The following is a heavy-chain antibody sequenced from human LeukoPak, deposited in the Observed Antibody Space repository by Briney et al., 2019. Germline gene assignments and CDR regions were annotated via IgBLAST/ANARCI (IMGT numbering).Heavy chain of an antibody. J-gene: IGHJ4*02. CDR1: GFTFSSYW. CDR2: IASEGSST. Sequence: PGGSLRLSCAASGFTFSSYWMNWVRQAPAKGLVWVSRIASEGSSTTYADSVKGRFSISRDNAKNTLYLQMNSLRVEDTAVYYCARGRPHGNDYWGQGTLVTVSS. D-gene: IGHD4-23*01. CDR3: ARGRPHGNDY. V-gene: IGHV3-74*01.